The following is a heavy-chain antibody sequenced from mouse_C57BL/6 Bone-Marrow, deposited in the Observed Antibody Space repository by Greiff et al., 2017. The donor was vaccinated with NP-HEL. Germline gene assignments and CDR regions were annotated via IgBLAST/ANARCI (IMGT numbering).Heavy chain of an antibody. Sequence: QVQLQQSGPELVKPGASVKISCKASGYAFSSSWMNWVKQRPGKGLEWIGRIYPGDGDTNYNGKFKGKATLTADKSSSTAYMQLSSLTSEDSAVYFCARGVTTVVATDFDYWGQGTTLTVPS. CDR3: ARGVTTVVATDFDY. CDR2: IYPGDGDT. CDR1: GYAFSSSW. J-gene: IGHJ2*01. V-gene: IGHV1-82*01. D-gene: IGHD1-1*01.